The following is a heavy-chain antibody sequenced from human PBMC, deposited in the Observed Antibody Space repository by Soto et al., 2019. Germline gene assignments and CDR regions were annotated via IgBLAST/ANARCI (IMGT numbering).Heavy chain of an antibody. Sequence: QVQLVESGGGVVQPGRSLRLSCAASGFTFSSYGMHWVRQAPGKGLEWVAVISYDGSNKYYADSVKGRFTISRDNSKNTLYLHMNSPRAEDTAVYYCAKEPWGCCGACYDAFDIWGQGTMVTGSS. D-gene: IGHD2-21*02. CDR1: GFTFSSYG. CDR3: AKEPWGCCGACYDAFDI. CDR2: ISYDGSNK. J-gene: IGHJ3*02. V-gene: IGHV3-30*18.